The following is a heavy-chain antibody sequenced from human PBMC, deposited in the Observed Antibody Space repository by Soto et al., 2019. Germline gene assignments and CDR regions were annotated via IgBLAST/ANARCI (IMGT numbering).Heavy chain of an antibody. CDR3: ARGPANNPLLTY. J-gene: IGHJ4*02. CDR1: GGSISSGGYY. Sequence: QVQLQESGPGLVKPSQTLSLTCTVSGGSISSGGYYWSWIRQHPGKGLEWIGYIYYSGSTYYNPSRKSRVTISVDTPKNQFSLKLSSVTAADTAVYYCARGPANNPLLTYWGQGTLVTVSS. V-gene: IGHV4-31*03. D-gene: IGHD3-9*01. CDR2: IYYSGST.